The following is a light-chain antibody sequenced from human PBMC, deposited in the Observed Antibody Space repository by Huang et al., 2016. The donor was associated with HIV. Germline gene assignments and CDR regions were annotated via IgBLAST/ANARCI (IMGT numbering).Light chain of an antibody. CDR1: QSISSN. J-gene: IGKJ1*01. Sequence: IVMTQSPATLSVSPGERATLSCRASQSISSNLVWYQQKPGQAPRLLIYDTSVRATGVPARVSGSGSGTDFTLTISSLQSEDFAVYYCQQYGNWPPWTFGQGTKVEMK. V-gene: IGKV3-15*01. CDR2: DTS. CDR3: QQYGNWPPWT.